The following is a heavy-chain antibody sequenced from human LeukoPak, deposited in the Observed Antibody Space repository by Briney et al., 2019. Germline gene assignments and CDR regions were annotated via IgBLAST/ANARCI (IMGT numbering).Heavy chain of an antibody. D-gene: IGHD1-7*01. CDR2: IGYDGSNT. CDR3: AKDSRNYFSPDY. J-gene: IGHJ4*02. CDR1: GFTFSSYG. V-gene: IGHV3-30*02. Sequence: GGSLRLSCAASGFTFSSYGMHWVRQAPGTGLEWVAFIGYDGSNTYYADSVKGRFTISRDNSKNSLYLQMKSLRAEDTAVYYCAKDSRNYFSPDYWGQGTLVTVSS.